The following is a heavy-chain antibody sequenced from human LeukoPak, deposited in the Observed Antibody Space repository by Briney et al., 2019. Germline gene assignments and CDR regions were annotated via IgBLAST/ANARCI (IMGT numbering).Heavy chain of an antibody. Sequence: GGSLRLSCAASGFVFSTNYMTWVRQPPGKGLEWVSVIYKDGRTFYTDSVKGRFTISRDNSKNTVYLQMSSLRVEDTAVYYCAKSLTYYHENSDSIWGQGTLVTVSP. CDR2: IYKDGRT. CDR3: AKSLTYYHENSDSI. CDR1: GFVFSTNY. J-gene: IGHJ4*02. D-gene: IGHD3-22*01. V-gene: IGHV3-53*01.